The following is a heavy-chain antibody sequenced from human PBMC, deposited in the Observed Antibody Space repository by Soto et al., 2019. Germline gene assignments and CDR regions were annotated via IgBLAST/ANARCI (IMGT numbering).Heavy chain of an antibody. V-gene: IGHV4-34*01. CDR3: ARAGPHVRPLNYDFWSGYYTAFDY. Sequence: PSETLSLTCTVSGGSISSYYWSWIRQPPGKGLEWIGEINHSGSTNYNPSLKSRVTISVDTSKNQFSLKLSSVTAADTAVYYCARAGPHVRPLNYDFWSGYYTAFDYWGQGTLVTVSS. CDR2: INHSGST. J-gene: IGHJ4*02. CDR1: GGSISSYY. D-gene: IGHD3-3*01.